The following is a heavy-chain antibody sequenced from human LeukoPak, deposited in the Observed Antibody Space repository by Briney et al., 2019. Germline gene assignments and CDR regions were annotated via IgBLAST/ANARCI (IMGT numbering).Heavy chain of an antibody. J-gene: IGHJ4*02. CDR1: GFTFSNFG. CDR2: ISGSGSST. D-gene: IGHD1-26*01. V-gene: IGHV3-23*01. CDR3: AKTTSRGSYLIDY. Sequence: PGGSLRLSCAASGFTFSNFGMTWVRQAPGKGLEWVSGISGSGSSTNYADSVKGRFTISRDNRKNTLSLQMNSLRAEDTAVYYCAKTTSRGSYLIDYWGQGTLVTVSS.